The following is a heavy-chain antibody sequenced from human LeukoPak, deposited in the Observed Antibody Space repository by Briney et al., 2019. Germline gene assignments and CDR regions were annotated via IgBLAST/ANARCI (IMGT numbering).Heavy chain of an antibody. Sequence: PGGSLRLSCAASGFTFSNYAMHWVRQAPGKGLEWVAVVLYDGNNKYYADSVRGRFTISRDNAKNSLYLQMNSLRPEDTAVYYCARDLSIGTTVLDYWGQGTLVTVSS. J-gene: IGHJ4*02. V-gene: IGHV3-30*04. CDR1: GFTFSNYA. CDR2: VLYDGNNK. D-gene: IGHD4-11*01. CDR3: ARDLSIGTTVLDY.